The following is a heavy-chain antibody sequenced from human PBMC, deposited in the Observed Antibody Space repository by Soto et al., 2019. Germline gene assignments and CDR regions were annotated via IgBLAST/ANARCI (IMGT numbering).Heavy chain of an antibody. D-gene: IGHD6-25*01. CDR2: ISSSGIAI. Sequence: GGPLRLSCAASGFTFIDYYMSWVRQAPGKGLEWVSYISSSGIAIYYADSVKGRFTISRDNAKDSLSLQMNSLRAEDTAVYYCATGLPPGYSRGSVDSWGQGTLVTVSS. J-gene: IGHJ4*02. CDR3: ATGLPPGYSRGSVDS. V-gene: IGHV3-11*04. CDR1: GFTFIDYY.